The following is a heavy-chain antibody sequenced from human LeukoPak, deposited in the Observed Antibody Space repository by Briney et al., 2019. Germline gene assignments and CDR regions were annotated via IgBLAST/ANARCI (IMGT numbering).Heavy chain of an antibody. D-gene: IGHD5-12*01. J-gene: IGHJ4*02. CDR1: GFTLSSYW. CDR3: ATLVATTRFDY. V-gene: IGHV3-7*01. CDR2: VKQDGSEK. Sequence: GGSLSLSCAASGFTLSSYWMSWVRQAPGKGLEWVANVKQDGSEKYYVDSVKGRFTISRDNAKNSLYLQMNSLRAEDTAVYYCATLVATTRFDYWGQGTLATISS.